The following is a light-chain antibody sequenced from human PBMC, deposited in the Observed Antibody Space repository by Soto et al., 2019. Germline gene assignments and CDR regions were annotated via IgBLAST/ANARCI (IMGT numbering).Light chain of an antibody. CDR3: QEYETYSGT. Sequence: DRQMTQSPSTLSASVGDRVTITCRASQIINTWLAWYQQKPGKAPKLLIYRASNLVSGVPSRFSGSGSGTEFTLTISSLQPDDFSIYYCQEYETYSGTFGPGTKVDL. V-gene: IGKV1-5*03. CDR2: RAS. CDR1: QIINTW. J-gene: IGKJ3*01.